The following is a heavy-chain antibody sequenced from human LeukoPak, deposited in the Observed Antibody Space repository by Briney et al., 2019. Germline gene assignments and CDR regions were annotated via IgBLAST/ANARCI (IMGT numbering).Heavy chain of an antibody. CDR1: GYTFTSYD. CDR3: ARVGIYYGYYFIDI. V-gene: IGHV1-8*01. J-gene: IGHJ6*03. Sequence: ASVKVPCKASGYTFTSYDINWVRQATGQGLDWMGWMKPNTGDTGLAQKLQGRVTFTRDTSTSTAYMELSSLRSEDTAVYYCARVGIYYGYYFIDIWGKGTTVTVSS. CDR2: MKPNTGDT.